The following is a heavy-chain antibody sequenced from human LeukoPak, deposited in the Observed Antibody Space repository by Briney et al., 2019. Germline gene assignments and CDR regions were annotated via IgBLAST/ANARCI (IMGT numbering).Heavy chain of an antibody. CDR1: GGSISSGSYY. J-gene: IGHJ4*02. Sequence: SQTLSLTCTVSGGSISSGSYYWSWIRQPAGKGLEWIGRIYTSGSTNYNPSLKSRVTISLDTSKNQFSLKLSSVTAADTAVYYCARLRLTIGLDYWGQGTLVTVSS. CDR2: IYTSGST. D-gene: IGHD3-16*01. CDR3: ARLRLTIGLDY. V-gene: IGHV4-61*02.